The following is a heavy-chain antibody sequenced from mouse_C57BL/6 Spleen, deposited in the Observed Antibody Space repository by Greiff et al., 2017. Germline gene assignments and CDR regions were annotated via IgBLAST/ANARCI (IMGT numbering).Heavy chain of an antibody. CDR1: GYTFTSYW. CDR2: IYPGSGST. Sequence: QVQLKQPGAELVKPGASVKMSCKASGYTFTSYWITWVKQRPGQGLEWIGDIYPGSGSTNYNEKFKSKATLTVDTSSSTAYLQLSSRTSEDAAVYDCARIYYGYDDGYFDVWGTGTTVTVSS. V-gene: IGHV1-55*01. CDR3: ARIYYGYDDGYFDV. J-gene: IGHJ1*03. D-gene: IGHD2-2*01.